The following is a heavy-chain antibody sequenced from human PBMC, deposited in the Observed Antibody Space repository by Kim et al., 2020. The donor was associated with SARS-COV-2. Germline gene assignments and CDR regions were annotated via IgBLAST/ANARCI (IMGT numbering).Heavy chain of an antibody. CDR3: AKGVTVTYYYDSSGYSAFDY. V-gene: IGHV3-23*01. J-gene: IGHJ4*02. Sequence: RFTISRDNSKNTLYLQMNSLRAEDTAVYYCAKGVTVTYYYDSSGYSAFDYWGQGTLVTVSS. D-gene: IGHD3-22*01.